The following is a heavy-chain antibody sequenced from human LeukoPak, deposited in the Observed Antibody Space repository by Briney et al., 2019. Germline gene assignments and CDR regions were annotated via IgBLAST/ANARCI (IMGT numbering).Heavy chain of an antibody. J-gene: IGHJ4*02. CDR1: GDSISSYY. Sequence: SQTLSLTCTVSGDSISSYYWSWIRQPAGKGLEWIGRIYTSGSTNYSPSLKSRVTMSVDTSKNQFSLKLNSVTAADTAVYYCAGDQSGSRAFDYWGQGTLVTVSS. D-gene: IGHD1-26*01. CDR3: AGDQSGSRAFDY. V-gene: IGHV4-4*07. CDR2: IYTSGST.